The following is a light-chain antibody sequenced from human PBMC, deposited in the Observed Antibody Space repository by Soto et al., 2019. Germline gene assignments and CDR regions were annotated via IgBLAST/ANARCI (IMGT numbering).Light chain of an antibody. Sequence: QSVLTQPPSASGSPGQSVTIACTGTSSDVGYYNYVSWYQQPPGKAPKLLFYDVSKRPSGVPDRFSGSKSGNTASLTVSGLQAEDEGDYYCSSYAGSNYPYVFGTGTKVTV. CDR3: SSYAGSNYPYV. J-gene: IGLJ1*01. V-gene: IGLV2-8*01. CDR1: SSDVGYYNY. CDR2: DVS.